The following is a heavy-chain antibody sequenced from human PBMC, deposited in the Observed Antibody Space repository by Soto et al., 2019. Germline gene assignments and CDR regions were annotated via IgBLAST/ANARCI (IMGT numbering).Heavy chain of an antibody. CDR2: IIPIFGTA. CDR1: GGTFSSYA. D-gene: IGHD2-2*01. CDR3: ARWWGVIVVVPAAFYYYYYGMDV. Sequence: SVKVSCKASGGTFSSYAISWVRQAPGQGLEWMGGIIPIFGTANYAQKFQGRVTITADESTSTAYMELSSLRSEDTAVYYCARWWGVIVVVPAAFYYYYYGMDVWGQGTTVTVSS. J-gene: IGHJ6*02. V-gene: IGHV1-69*13.